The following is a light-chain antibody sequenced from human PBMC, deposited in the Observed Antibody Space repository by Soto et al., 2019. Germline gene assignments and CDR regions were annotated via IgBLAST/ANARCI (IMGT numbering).Light chain of an antibody. CDR2: DNN. Sequence: QSVLTQPPSVSAAPGQKVTISCSGSSSNIGNNYVSWYQQLPGTAPKLLIYDNNKRPSGIPDRFSGSKSGTSGTLDITGLQTGDEADYYCAAWDDSLNAVVFGGGTKLTVL. J-gene: IGLJ2*01. CDR3: AAWDDSLNAVV. CDR1: SSNIGNNY. V-gene: IGLV1-51*01.